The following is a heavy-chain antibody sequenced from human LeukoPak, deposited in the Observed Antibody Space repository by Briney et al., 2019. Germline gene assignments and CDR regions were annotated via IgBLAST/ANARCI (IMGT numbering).Heavy chain of an antibody. V-gene: IGHV7-4-1*02. CDR3: AREGAAAVSPNFDY. CDR1: GYTFTSYA. Sequence: GASVKVSCKASGYTFTSYAMNWVRQAPGQGLEWMGWIDTNTGNPTYAQGFTGRFVFSLDTSVSTAYLQISSLKAEDTAVYYCAREGAAAVSPNFDYWGQGTLVTVSS. J-gene: IGHJ4*02. D-gene: IGHD6-13*01. CDR2: IDTNTGNP.